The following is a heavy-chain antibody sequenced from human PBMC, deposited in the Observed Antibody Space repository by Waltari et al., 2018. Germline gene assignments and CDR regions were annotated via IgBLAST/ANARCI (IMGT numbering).Heavy chain of an antibody. CDR3: ARVEGDGYNFANDAFDI. D-gene: IGHD5-12*01. Sequence: QVQLVQSGAEVKKPGASVKVSCKASGYTFTSYAMHWVRQAPGQRLEWMGWINAGNGNTKYSQKFQGRVTITRDTSASTAYMELSSLRSEDTAVYYCARVEGDGYNFANDAFDIWGQGTMVTVSS. CDR2: INAGNGNT. V-gene: IGHV1-3*01. CDR1: GYTFTSYA. J-gene: IGHJ3*02.